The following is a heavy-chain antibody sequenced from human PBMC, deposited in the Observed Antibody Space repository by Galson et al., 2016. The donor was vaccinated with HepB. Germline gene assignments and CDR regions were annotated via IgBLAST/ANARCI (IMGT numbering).Heavy chain of an antibody. CDR1: GYTFSTYD. CDR2: ISAASGNT. D-gene: IGHD3-16*02. CDR3: ARDLIGNMDV. Sequence: VKVSCKASGYTFSTYDMHWVRQSPGQRLEWMGYISAASGNTKYSQSFQGRVTLTRDTSATTHYMELTSLTSEDTAVYYCARDLIGNMDVWGQGTTVAVSS. J-gene: IGHJ6*02. V-gene: IGHV1-3*01.